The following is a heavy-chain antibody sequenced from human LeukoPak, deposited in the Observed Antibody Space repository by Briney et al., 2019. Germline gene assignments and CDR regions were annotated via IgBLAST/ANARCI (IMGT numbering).Heavy chain of an antibody. D-gene: IGHD6-19*01. CDR3: ARHRASGWSRDYYFDY. CDR1: GGSISSYY. Sequence: PSETLSLTCTVSGGSISSYYWSWIRQPPGKGLEWIGYIYYSGSTNYNPSPKSRVTISVDTSKNQFSLKLSSVTAADTAVYYCARHRASGWSRDYYFDYWGQGTLVTVSS. J-gene: IGHJ4*02. V-gene: IGHV4-59*08. CDR2: IYYSGST.